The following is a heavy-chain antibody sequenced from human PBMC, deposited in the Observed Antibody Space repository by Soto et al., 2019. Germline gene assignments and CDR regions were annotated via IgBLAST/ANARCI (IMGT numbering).Heavy chain of an antibody. CDR3: ARGQEVGAHFFDS. V-gene: IGHV3-13*01. CDR2: IGTAGDT. Sequence: GGSLRLSCEASGFTFSGFDIHWVRQPTGKGLEWVSTIGTAGDTYYAVSVKGRFTISRDNAKNSLSLQMNSLRAGDTAVYFCARGQEVGAHFFDSWGQGTQVTVSS. D-gene: IGHD2-15*01. J-gene: IGHJ4*02. CDR1: GFTFSGFD.